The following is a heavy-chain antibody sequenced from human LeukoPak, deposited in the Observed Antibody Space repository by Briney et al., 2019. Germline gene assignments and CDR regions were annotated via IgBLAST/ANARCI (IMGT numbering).Heavy chain of an antibody. CDR3: ARDRRVGGYSYGTEYYYYGMDV. CDR1: GFTFSSYE. V-gene: IGHV3-48*03. J-gene: IGHJ6*02. D-gene: IGHD5-18*01. CDR2: ISSSGSIG. Sequence: GGSLRLSCAASGFTFSSYEMNWVRQAPGKGLEWVSYISSSGSIGYYADSVKGRFTISRDNSKNTLYLQMNSLRAEDTAVYYCARDRRVGGYSYGTEYYYYGMDVWGQGTTVTVSS.